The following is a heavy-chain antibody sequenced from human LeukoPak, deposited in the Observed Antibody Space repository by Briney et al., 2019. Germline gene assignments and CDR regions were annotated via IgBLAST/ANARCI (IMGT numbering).Heavy chain of an antibody. Sequence: ASVKVSCKASGGTFSSYAISWVRQAPGQGLEWMGRISAYNGNTNYAQKLQGRATMTTDTSTSTAYMELRSLRSDDTAVYYCARRAGYCSGGSCYSNYYYYYMDVWGKGTTVTVSS. D-gene: IGHD2-15*01. J-gene: IGHJ6*03. CDR3: ARRAGYCSGGSCYSNYYYYYMDV. CDR1: GGTFSSYA. V-gene: IGHV1-18*01. CDR2: ISAYNGNT.